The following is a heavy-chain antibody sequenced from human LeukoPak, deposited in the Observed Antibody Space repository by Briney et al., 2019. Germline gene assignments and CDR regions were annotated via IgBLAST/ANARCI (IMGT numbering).Heavy chain of an antibody. Sequence: SETLSLTCTVSGGSISSGDYYWSWIRQPPGKGLEWVGYIYYSGSTYYNPSLKSRVTISVDTSKNQFSLKLSSVTAADTAVYYCAGAYYDFTSPFDYWGQGTLVTVSS. CDR2: IYYSGST. V-gene: IGHV4-30-4*08. J-gene: IGHJ4*02. D-gene: IGHD3-3*01. CDR1: GGSISSGDYY. CDR3: AGAYYDFTSPFDY.